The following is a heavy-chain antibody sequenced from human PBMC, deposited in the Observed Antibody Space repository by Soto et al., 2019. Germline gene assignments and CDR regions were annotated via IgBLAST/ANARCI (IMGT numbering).Heavy chain of an antibody. D-gene: IGHD5-12*01. CDR3: VRADGYRGNDSVYYYGMDV. Sequence: QVQLVESGGGVVQPGRSLRLSCAASGFTFSSYGMHWVRQAPGKGLEWVALVWYDGGNKYYADSVKGRFTISRDNSKNTLYLQMNSLRDEDTAVYYCVRADGYRGNDSVYYYGMDVWGQGTTVTVSS. CDR2: VWYDGGNK. V-gene: IGHV3-33*01. CDR1: GFTFSSYG. J-gene: IGHJ6*02.